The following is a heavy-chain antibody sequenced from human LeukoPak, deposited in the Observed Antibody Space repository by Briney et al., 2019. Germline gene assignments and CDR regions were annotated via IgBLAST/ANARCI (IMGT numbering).Heavy chain of an antibody. CDR1: GASCNDYY. Sequence: SETLSRTCAVYGASCNDYYWSWIRHSPTKGLEWIGEVNPSGSAKYNPSLRSRVTISADKSKKQFFLKLSPVAAADSGVYYCARERASNNHDNWFDPWGQGTLVTVSS. J-gene: IGHJ5*02. V-gene: IGHV4-34*01. CDR3: ARERASNNHDNWFDP. CDR2: VNPSGSA.